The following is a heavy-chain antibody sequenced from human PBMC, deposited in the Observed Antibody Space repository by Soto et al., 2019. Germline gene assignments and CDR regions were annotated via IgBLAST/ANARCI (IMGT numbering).Heavy chain of an antibody. CDR3: ANAGSSLYYYYGMDV. V-gene: IGHV3-30*18. D-gene: IGHD6-6*01. Sequence: QVQLVESGGGVGQPGRSLRLSCAASGFTFSSYGMHWVRQAPGKGLEWVAVISYDGSNKYYADSVKGRFTISRDKSKNTLYLQMNSLRAEDTAVYYCANAGSSLYYYYGMDVWGQGTTVPVSS. J-gene: IGHJ6*02. CDR1: GFTFSSYG. CDR2: ISYDGSNK.